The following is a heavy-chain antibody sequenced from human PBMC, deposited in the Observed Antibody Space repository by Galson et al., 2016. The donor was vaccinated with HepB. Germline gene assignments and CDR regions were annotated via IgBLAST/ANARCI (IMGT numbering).Heavy chain of an antibody. J-gene: IGHJ4*02. CDR2: VSYSGST. D-gene: IGHD4-11*01. V-gene: IGHV4-39*01. CDR1: GGSISTSSYY. CDR3: ARIFPYTNYVGSFDC. Sequence: ETLSLTCTVSGGSISTSSYYGGWIRQPPGKGLEWIVSVSYSGSTYYNPSLKSRVTTSVDTSKNQFSLKLRSVTAADTAVYYCARIFPYTNYVGSFDCWGQGALVTVSS.